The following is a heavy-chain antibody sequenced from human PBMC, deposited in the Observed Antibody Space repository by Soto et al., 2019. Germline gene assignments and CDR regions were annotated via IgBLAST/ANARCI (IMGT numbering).Heavy chain of an antibody. D-gene: IGHD4-4*01. CDR1: GFTVSSNY. J-gene: IGHJ6*03. Sequence: PGGSMRLSCAASGFTVSSNYMSWVRQAPGKGLEWVSVIYSGGSTYYADSVKGRFTISRDNSKNTLYLQMNSLRAEDTAVYYCATYSKMDGSYYYYYIDVWGKGTTVTVSS. V-gene: IGHV3-66*01. CDR3: ATYSKMDGSYYYYYIDV. CDR2: IYSGGST.